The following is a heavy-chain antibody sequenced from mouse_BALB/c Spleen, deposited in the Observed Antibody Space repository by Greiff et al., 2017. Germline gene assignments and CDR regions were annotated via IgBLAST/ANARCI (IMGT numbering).Heavy chain of an antibody. CDR3: ARVGGSSGWFAY. CDR1: GYTFTSYY. V-gene: IGHV1S56*01. D-gene: IGHD3-1*01. J-gene: IGHJ3*01. Sequence: QVQLQQSGPELVKPGASVRISCKASGYTFTSYYIHWVKQRPGQGLEWIGWIYPGNVNTKYNEKFKGKATLTADKSSSTAYMQLSSLTSEDSAVYFCARVGGSSGWFAYWGQGTLVTVSA. CDR2: IYPGNVNT.